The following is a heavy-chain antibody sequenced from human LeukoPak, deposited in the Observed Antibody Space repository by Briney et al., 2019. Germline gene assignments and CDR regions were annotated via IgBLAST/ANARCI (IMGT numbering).Heavy chain of an antibody. CDR1: GXTFSSYS. J-gene: IGHJ4*02. CDR2: ISSSSSYI. V-gene: IGHV3-21*01. CDR3: ATVRGGNTRDFDY. Sequence: GGSLRLSCAASGXTFSSYSMNWVRQAPGKGLEWVSCISSSSSYIYYADSVKGRFTISRDNAKNSLYLQMNSLRAEDTAVYYCATVRGGNTRDFDYWGQGTLVTVSS. D-gene: IGHD3-10*01.